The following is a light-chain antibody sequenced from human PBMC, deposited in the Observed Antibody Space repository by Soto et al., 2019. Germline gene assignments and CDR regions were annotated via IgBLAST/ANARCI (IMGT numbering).Light chain of an antibody. CDR1: ISDLGTYHF. J-gene: IGLJ1*01. CDR3: SSYTTSSPRV. Sequence: QSALTQPASVSGSPGQSITISCTGTISDLGTYHFVSWYQQHPDKAPKLIIYEVSNRPSGVSNRFSGSKSGNTASLTISGLQAEDEAHYYCSSYTTSSPRVFGTGTKLTVL. V-gene: IGLV2-14*01. CDR2: EVS.